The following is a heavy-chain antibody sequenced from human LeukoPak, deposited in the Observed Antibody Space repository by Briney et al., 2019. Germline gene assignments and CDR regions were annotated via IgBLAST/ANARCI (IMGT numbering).Heavy chain of an antibody. CDR3: ARDLESSGWWSLYYFDY. CDR1: GFTFSSYS. D-gene: IGHD6-19*01. J-gene: IGHJ4*02. V-gene: IGHV3-21*01. CDR2: ISSSSSYI. Sequence: GSLRLSCAASGFTFSSYSMNWVRQAPGKGLEWVSSISSSSSYIYYAGSVKGRFTISRDNAKNSLYLQMNSLRAEDTAVYYCARDLESSGWWSLYYFDYWGQGTLVTVSS.